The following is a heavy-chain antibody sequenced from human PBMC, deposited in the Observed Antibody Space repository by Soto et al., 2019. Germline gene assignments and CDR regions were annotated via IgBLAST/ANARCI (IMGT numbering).Heavy chain of an antibody. J-gene: IGHJ6*03. D-gene: IGHD2-15*01. V-gene: IGHV1-8*01. Sequence: GASVKVSCKASGYTFTSYDINWVRQATGQGLEWMGWMNPNSGNTGYAQKFQGRVTMTRNTSISTAYMELSSLRSEDTDVYYCATARPDNTGYYYYYMDVWGKGTTVTVSS. CDR1: GYTFTSYD. CDR2: MNPNSGNT. CDR3: ATARPDNTGYYYYYMDV.